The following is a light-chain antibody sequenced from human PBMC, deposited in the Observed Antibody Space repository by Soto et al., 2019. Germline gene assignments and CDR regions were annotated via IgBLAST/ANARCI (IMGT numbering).Light chain of an antibody. Sequence: DIQMTQSPSTLSGSVGDRVTMTFRASQTISSWLAWYQQKPGKAPKLLIYKASTLKSGVPSRFSGSGSGTNFSLTISRLQPEDFATYYCQQSYDTPRTFGQGTKVDIK. CDR3: QQSYDTPRT. CDR2: KAS. J-gene: IGKJ1*01. V-gene: IGKV1-5*03. CDR1: QTISSW.